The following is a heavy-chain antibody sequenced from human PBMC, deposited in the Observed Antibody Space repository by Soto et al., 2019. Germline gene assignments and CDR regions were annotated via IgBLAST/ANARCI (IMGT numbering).Heavy chain of an antibody. D-gene: IGHD3-16*01. Sequence: QVQLVQSGAEVKRPGASVKVSCKASGYTFSSHDIIWVRQPAGQGLEWMGWMNPLKGLSKTTYLPNARCRVVMTKDTSLSTAYLALRGLRSDDTAVYFYGRGPTADYDSWANPRGDWVDLWGQGTLLTASS. CDR3: GRGPTADYDSWANPRGDWVDL. J-gene: IGHJ5*02. V-gene: IGHV1-8*01. CDR1: GYTFSSHD. CDR2: MNPLKGLSKT.